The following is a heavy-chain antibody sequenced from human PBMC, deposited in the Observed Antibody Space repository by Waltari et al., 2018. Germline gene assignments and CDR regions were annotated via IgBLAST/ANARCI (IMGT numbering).Heavy chain of an antibody. CDR2: IDTNTVNT. V-gene: IGHV7-4-1*02. J-gene: IGHJ6*02. Sequence: QVQLVQSGSELKQPGASVKVSCKASGYTFTSFGMSWVRQAPGRGLEWVGLIDTNTVNTFYGQGFTGRFVFSFDASVSTAYLEISSLKAEDSALYYCARAVYGMDDWGQGTTVIVSS. CDR1: GYTFTSFG. CDR3: ARAVYGMDD.